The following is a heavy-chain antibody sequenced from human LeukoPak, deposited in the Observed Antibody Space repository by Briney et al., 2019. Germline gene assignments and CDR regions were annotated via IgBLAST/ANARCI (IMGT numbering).Heavy chain of an antibody. Sequence: GGSLRLSCAASGFTFSSYNMNWVRQAPGKGLEWVSFISTSSSYIYYADSVKCRFTISRHNAKNSLYLEMNSLRAEDTAVYYCARDSGGYFDRNHFDYWGQGTLVTVSS. V-gene: IGHV3-21*06. J-gene: IGHJ4*02. CDR1: GFTFSSYN. D-gene: IGHD3-9*01. CDR2: ISTSSSYI. CDR3: ARDSGGYFDRNHFDY.